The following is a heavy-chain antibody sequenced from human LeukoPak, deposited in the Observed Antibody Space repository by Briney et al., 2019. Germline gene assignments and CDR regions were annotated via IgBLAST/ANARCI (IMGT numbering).Heavy chain of an antibody. D-gene: IGHD2-2*01. CDR2: ISGGGVST. CDR1: GFTFSSYA. Sequence: GGSLRLFCEASGFTFSSYAMAWVRQAPGKGLEWLSAISGGGVSTYYADSVKGRFTISRDNSKNTLFLQMSSLRAEDTAVYYCAKGYCSTTTCYPYYYMDVWGKGTTVTVSS. V-gene: IGHV3-23*01. CDR3: AKGYCSTTTCYPYYYMDV. J-gene: IGHJ6*03.